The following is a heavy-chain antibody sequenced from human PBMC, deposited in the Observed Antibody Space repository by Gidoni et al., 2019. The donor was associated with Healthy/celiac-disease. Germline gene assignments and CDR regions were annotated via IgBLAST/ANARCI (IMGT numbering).Heavy chain of an antibody. CDR1: GGYISSYY. D-gene: IGHD5-12*01. CDR3: ARTEMATIGGWYFDL. J-gene: IGHJ2*01. CDR2: IYYSGST. Sequence: QVQLQESGPGLVKPSETLSLTCTVSGGYISSYYWSWIRQPPGKGLEWIGYIYYSGSTNYNPSLKSRVTISVDTSKNQFSLKLSSVTAADTAVYYCARTEMATIGGWYFDLWGRGTLVTVSS. V-gene: IGHV4-59*01.